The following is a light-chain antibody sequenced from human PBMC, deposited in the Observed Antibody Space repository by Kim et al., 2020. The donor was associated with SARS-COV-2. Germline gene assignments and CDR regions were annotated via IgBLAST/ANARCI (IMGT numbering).Light chain of an antibody. J-gene: IGKJ1*01. CDR1: QSVSSN. V-gene: IGKV3-15*01. Sequence: SPGERATRACRASQSVSSNLAWYQQKPGQAPRLLIYGASTRATGIPARFSGSGSGTEFTLTISSLQSEDFAVYDCQQYNNWPPWTFGQGTKVDIK. CDR2: GAS. CDR3: QQYNNWPPWT.